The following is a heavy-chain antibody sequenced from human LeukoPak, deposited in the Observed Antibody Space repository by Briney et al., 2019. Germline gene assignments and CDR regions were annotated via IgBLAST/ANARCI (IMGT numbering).Heavy chain of an antibody. CDR1: GFAFRSYG. CDR2: ISSSSSYI. CDR3: ARDFESWYSSRYCDY. J-gene: IGHJ4*02. V-gene: IGHV3-21*01. D-gene: IGHD6-13*01. Sequence: GGSLRLSCAASGFAFRSYGMNWVRQAPGKGLEWVSSISSSSSYIYYADSVKGRFTISRDNAKNSLYLQMNSLRAEDTAVYYCARDFESWYSSRYCDYWGQGTLVTVSS.